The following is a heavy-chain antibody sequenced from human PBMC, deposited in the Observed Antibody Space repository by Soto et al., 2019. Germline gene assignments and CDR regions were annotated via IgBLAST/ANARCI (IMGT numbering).Heavy chain of an antibody. CDR2: INHSGST. J-gene: IGHJ6*02. V-gene: IGHV4-34*01. Sequence: SETLSLTCAVYGGSFSGYYWSWIRQPPGKGLEWIGEINHSGSTNYNPSLKSRVTISVDTSKNQFSLKLSSVTAADTAVYYCARGDPVLLWFGDYYGMDVWGQGTTVTVSS. CDR1: GGSFSGYY. D-gene: IGHD3-10*01. CDR3: ARGDPVLLWFGDYYGMDV.